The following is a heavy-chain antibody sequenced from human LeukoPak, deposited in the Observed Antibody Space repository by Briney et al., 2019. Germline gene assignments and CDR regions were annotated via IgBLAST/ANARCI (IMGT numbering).Heavy chain of an antibody. CDR1: GYTFTGYY. V-gene: IGHV1-2*06. CDR3: ARVKGRYGSGSPYYFDY. CDR2: INPNSGGT. Sequence: GASVKVSCKASGYTFTGYYMHWVRQAPGQGHEWMGRINPNSGGTNYAQKFQGRVTMTRDTSISTAYMELSRLRSDDTAVYYCARVKGRYGSGSPYYFDYWGQGTLVTVSS. D-gene: IGHD3-10*01. J-gene: IGHJ4*02.